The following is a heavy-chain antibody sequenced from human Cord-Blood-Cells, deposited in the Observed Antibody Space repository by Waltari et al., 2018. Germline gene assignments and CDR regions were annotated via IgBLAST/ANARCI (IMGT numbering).Heavy chain of an antibody. J-gene: IGHJ4*02. V-gene: IGHV3-30*18. CDR3: AKDLGSYFDY. D-gene: IGHD1-26*01. CDR2: ISYYGSNK. CDR1: GFIFSSYG. Sequence: QVQLVESGGGVVQPGRSLRLSCAAFGFIFSSYGMHWVRQAPGKGLEGWAFISYYGSNKYEATAVKGRFTIHRDKSKNTLYLQMNSLRAEDTAVYYGAKDLGSYFDYWGQGTLVTVSS.